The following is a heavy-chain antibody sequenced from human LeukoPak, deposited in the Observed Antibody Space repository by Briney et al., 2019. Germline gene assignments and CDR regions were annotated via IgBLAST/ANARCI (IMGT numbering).Heavy chain of an antibody. V-gene: IGHV3-21*06. CDR2: ISTTSTSI. CDR1: GFAFSGYS. J-gene: IGHJ4*02. Sequence: GGSLRLSCAASGFAFSGYSTNWVRQAPGRGPEWVSLISTTSTSIYYADSVRGRFTISRDNAKNSLYLQMNSLRAEDTAVYYCARGVGATHFDCWGQGTLVTVST. D-gene: IGHD1-26*01. CDR3: ARGVGATHFDC.